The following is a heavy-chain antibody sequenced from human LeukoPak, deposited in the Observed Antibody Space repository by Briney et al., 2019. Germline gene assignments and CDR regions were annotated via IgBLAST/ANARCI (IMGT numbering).Heavy chain of an antibody. V-gene: IGHV3-74*01. D-gene: IGHD2-8*01. CDR2: IKSDGSTT. CDR1: GFTLSSYA. Sequence: GGSLRLSCAASGFTLSSYAMTWVRQAPGKGLVWVSRIKSDGSTTSYADSVKGRFTISRDNAKNTLYLQMNSLRAEDTAVYYCAQMVYASKYFQHWGQGTLVTVSS. J-gene: IGHJ1*01. CDR3: AQMVYASKYFQH.